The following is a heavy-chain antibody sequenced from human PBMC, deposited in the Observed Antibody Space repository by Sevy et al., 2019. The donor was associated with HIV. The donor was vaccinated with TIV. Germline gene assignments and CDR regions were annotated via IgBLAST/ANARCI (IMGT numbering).Heavy chain of an antibody. CDR2: ISAYNGNT. Sequence: ASVKVSCKASGYTFTSYGISWVRQAPGQGLEWMGWISAYNGNTNYAQKLQGRVTMTTDTSTSTAYMELRSLRSDDTAVYYCARVEQHWLAGEYYYGMDVWGQGTTVTVSS. V-gene: IGHV1-18*01. D-gene: IGHD6-19*01. J-gene: IGHJ6*02. CDR3: ARVEQHWLAGEYYYGMDV. CDR1: GYTFTSYG.